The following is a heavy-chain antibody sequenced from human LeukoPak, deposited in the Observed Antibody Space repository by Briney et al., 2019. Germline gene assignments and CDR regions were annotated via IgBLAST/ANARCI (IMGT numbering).Heavy chain of an antibody. CDR1: GFTFDDYA. CDR2: ISWDGGST. J-gene: IGHJ4*02. V-gene: IGHV3-43D*03. D-gene: IGHD3-3*02. CDR3: AKEGRHFWSGYLDY. Sequence: TGGSLRLSCAASGFTFDDYAMHWVRQAPGKGLEWVSLISWDGGSTYHADSVKGRFTISRDNSKNSLYLQMNSLRAEDTALYYCAKEGRHFWSGYLDYWGQGTLVTVSS.